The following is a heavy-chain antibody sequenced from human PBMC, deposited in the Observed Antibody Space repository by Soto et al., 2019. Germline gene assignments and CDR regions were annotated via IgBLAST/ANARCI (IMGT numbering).Heavy chain of an antibody. CDR2: IWYDGSNK. D-gene: IGHD4-17*01. CDR3: ASPYGDYVRGYFDY. J-gene: IGHJ4*02. CDR1: GFTFSSYG. V-gene: IGHV3-33*01. Sequence: QVQLVESGGGVVQPGRSLRLSCAASGFTFSSYGMHWVRQAPGKGLEWVAVIWYDGSNKYYADSVKGRFTISRDNSKNTLYLQMNSLRAEDTAVYYCASPYGDYVRGYFDYWGQGTLVTVSS.